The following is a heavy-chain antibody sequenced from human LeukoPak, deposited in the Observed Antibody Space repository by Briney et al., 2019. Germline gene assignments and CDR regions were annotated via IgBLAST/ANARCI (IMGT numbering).Heavy chain of an antibody. V-gene: IGHV3-23*01. J-gene: IGHJ4*02. CDR2: ISGSGGST. CDR1: GFTFSSYA. D-gene: IGHD3-22*01. CDR3: AKDPTYYYDSSGYYATDY. Sequence: GGSLRLSCAASGFTFSSYAMSWVRQAPGKGLEWVSAISGSGGSTYYADSVKGRFTISRDNSKNTLYLQMNSLRAEDTAVYYCAKDPTYYYDSSGYYATDYWGQGTLVTVPS.